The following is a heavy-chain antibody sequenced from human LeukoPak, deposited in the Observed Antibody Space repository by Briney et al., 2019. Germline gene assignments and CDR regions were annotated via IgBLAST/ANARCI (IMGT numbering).Heavy chain of an antibody. J-gene: IGHJ6*02. V-gene: IGHV3-23*01. Sequence: GGSLRLSCAASGFTFSSYAMSWVRQAPGTGLEWVSAISGSGGSTYYADSVKGRFTISRDNSKNTLYLRMNSLRAEDTAVYYCARHRYSPGYYYGMDVWGQGTTVTVSS. CDR3: ARHRYSPGYYYGMDV. CDR1: GFTFSSYA. D-gene: IGHD5-18*01. CDR2: ISGSGGST.